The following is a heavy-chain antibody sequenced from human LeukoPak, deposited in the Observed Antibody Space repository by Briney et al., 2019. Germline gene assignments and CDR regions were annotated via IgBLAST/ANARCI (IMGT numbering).Heavy chain of an antibody. CDR3: ARRAGAYSHPYDY. CDR2: IYSDNT. Sequence: PGGSLRLSCAASGFTFSSYGTSWVRQAPGKGLEWVSFIYSDNTHYSDSVKGRFTISRDNSKNTLYLQMNSLRAEDTAVYYCARRAGAYSHPYDYWGQGTLVTVSS. D-gene: IGHD4/OR15-4a*01. CDR1: GFTFSSYG. V-gene: IGHV3-53*01. J-gene: IGHJ4*02.